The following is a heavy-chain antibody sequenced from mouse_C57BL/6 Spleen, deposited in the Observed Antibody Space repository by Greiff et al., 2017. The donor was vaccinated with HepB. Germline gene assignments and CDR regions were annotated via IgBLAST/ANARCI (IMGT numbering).Heavy chain of an antibody. V-gene: IGHV1-22*01. J-gene: IGHJ2*01. CDR2: INPNNGGT. Sequence: VQLKQSGPELVKPGASVKMSCKASGYTFTDYNMHWVKQSHGKSLEWIGYINPNNGGTSYNQKFKGKATLTVNKSSSTAYMELRSLTSEDSAVYYCAINYYGSSYGGYWGQGTTLTVSS. CDR1: GYTFTDYN. D-gene: IGHD1-1*01. CDR3: AINYYGSSYGGY.